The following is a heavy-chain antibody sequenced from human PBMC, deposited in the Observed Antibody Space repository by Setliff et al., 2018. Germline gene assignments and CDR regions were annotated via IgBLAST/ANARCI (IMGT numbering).Heavy chain of an antibody. CDR1: GYTFTNYG. J-gene: IGHJ6*03. CDR2: ISAYNDNT. Sequence: ASVKVSCKASGYTFTNYGISWVRQAPGQGLEWMGWISAYNDNTNYAQKVQGRVTMTTDTSTSTAYMELRSLTSDDTAVYYCAREGRRYYDSSGYYYDPYYYHYMDVWGKGTTVTVSS. CDR3: AREGRRYYDSSGYYYDPYYYHYMDV. V-gene: IGHV1-18*01. D-gene: IGHD3-22*01.